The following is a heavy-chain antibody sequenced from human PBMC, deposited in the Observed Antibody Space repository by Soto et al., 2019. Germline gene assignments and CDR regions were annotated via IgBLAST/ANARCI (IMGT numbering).Heavy chain of an antibody. J-gene: IGHJ4*02. CDR2: INPSGGST. CDR1: GYTFTSYY. Sequence: ASVKVSCKASGYTFTSYYMHWVRQAPGQGLEWMGIINPSGGSTSYAQKFQGRVTMTRDTPTSTVYMELSSLRSEDTAVYYCASPSSQRYCSGGSCYYFDYWGQGTLVTVSS. V-gene: IGHV1-46*03. CDR3: ASPSSQRYCSGGSCYYFDY. D-gene: IGHD2-15*01.